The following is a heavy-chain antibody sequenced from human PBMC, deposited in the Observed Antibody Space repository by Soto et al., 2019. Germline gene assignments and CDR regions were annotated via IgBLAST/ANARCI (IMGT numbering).Heavy chain of an antibody. CDR2: MNPNSGNT. J-gene: IGHJ6*02. CDR3: ARWPDGYYYYGMDV. Sequence: QVQLVQSGAEVKKPGASVKVSCKASGYTFTSYDINWVRQATGQGLQWMGWMNPNSGNTGYAQKFQGRVTMTRNTSISTAYMELSSLRSEDTAVYYCARWPDGYYYYGMDVWGQGTTVTVSS. V-gene: IGHV1-8*01. CDR1: GYTFTSYD.